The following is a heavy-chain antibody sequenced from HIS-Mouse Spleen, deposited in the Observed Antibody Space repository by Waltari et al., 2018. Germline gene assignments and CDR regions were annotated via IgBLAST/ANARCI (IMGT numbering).Heavy chain of an antibody. V-gene: IGHV1-2*02. J-gene: IGHJ3*02. CDR2: INPNSGGT. CDR1: GYTFTGYY. CDR3: ARDRSRELEGTFDI. D-gene: IGHD1-26*01. Sequence: QVQLVQSGAEVKKPGASVKVPCKASGYTFTGYYLPWVRPAPGQGLEWMGWINPNSGGTNYAQKFQGRVTMTRDTSISTAYMELSRLRSDDTAVYYCARDRSRELEGTFDIWGQGTMVTVSS.